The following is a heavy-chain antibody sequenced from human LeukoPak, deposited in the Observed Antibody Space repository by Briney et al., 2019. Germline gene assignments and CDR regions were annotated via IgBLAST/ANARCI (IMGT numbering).Heavy chain of an antibody. CDR3: ASGNDFDH. CDR1: GFTFSTYW. V-gene: IGHV3-7*03. Sequence: GGSPRLSCAASGFTFSTYWMSWVRQVPGMGLEWVASIKQDGSQKYYLDSVKGRFTISRDNAKNSLSLQMNSLRVEDAAVYFCASGNDFDHWGQGTLVTVSS. D-gene: IGHD1-1*01. J-gene: IGHJ4*02. CDR2: IKQDGSQK.